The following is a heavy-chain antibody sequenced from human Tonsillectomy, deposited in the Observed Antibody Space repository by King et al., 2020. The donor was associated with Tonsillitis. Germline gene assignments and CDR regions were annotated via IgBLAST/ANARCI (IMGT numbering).Heavy chain of an antibody. CDR1: GFTFSGYG. J-gene: IGHJ4*02. D-gene: IGHD3/OR15-3a*01. CDR3: AKRLDWGSGKGFDS. Sequence: VQLVESGGGVVQPGRSLRLSCAASGFTFSGYGMHWVRQAPGKGLEWVALISYDGSNKYYADSVKGRFTISRDDSKNTLYLQMNSLRAEDTAVYYCAKRLDWGSGKGFDSWGQGTLVTVSS. CDR2: ISYDGSNK. V-gene: IGHV3-30*18.